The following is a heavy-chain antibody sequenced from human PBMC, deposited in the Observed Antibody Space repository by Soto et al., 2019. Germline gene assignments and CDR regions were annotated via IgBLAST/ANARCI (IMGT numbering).Heavy chain of an antibody. D-gene: IGHD3-9*01. V-gene: IGHV3-33*01. CDR2: IWYDGSNK. CDR1: GFTFSSYG. Sequence: QVQLVESGGGVVQPGRSLRLSCAASGFTFSSYGMHWVRQAPGKGLEWVAVIWYDGSNKYYADSVKGRFTISRDNSKNTLYLQMNSLRAEDTAVYYCARGWDILTGYSPAGYWGQGTLVTVSS. J-gene: IGHJ4*02. CDR3: ARGWDILTGYSPAGY.